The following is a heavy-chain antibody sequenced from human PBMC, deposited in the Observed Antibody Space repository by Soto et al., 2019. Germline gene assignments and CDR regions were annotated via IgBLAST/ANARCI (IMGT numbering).Heavy chain of an antibody. CDR2: INPNSGGT. D-gene: IGHD6-19*01. CDR1: GYTFTSYG. J-gene: IGHJ4*02. CDR3: ASAAVTGTAGLDF. V-gene: IGHV1-2*02. Sequence: SVKVSCKASGYTFTSYGIHWVRQAPGQGLEWMGWINPNSGGTKYAEKFQGRVTMTRDTSISTAYVELSRLTSDDTAVYYCASAAVTGTAGLDFWGQGTLVTVSS.